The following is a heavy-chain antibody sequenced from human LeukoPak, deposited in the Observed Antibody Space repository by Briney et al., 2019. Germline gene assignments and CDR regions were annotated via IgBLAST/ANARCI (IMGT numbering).Heavy chain of an antibody. J-gene: IGHJ4*02. D-gene: IGHD1-26*01. CDR3: ARDYSGSYYRNTFDY. Sequence: ASVKVSCKASGYTFTSYAMHWVRQAPGQRLEWMGWINAGNGNTKYSQKFQGRVTITRDTSASTAYMELSSLRSEDTAVYYCARDYSGSYYRNTFDYWGQGSLVTVSS. CDR1: GYTFTSYA. CDR2: INAGNGNT. V-gene: IGHV1-3*01.